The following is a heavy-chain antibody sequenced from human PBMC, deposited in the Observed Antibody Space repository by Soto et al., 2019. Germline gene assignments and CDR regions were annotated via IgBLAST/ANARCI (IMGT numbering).Heavy chain of an antibody. CDR3: AKDGTYQLLWSGSDY. D-gene: IGHD2-2*01. Sequence: GGSLRLSCAASGFTFSSYAMSWVRQAPGKGLEWVSAISGSGGSTYYADSVKGRFTISRDNSKNTLYLQMNSLRAEDTAVYYCAKDGTYQLLWSGSDYWGQGTLVTVSS. J-gene: IGHJ4*02. V-gene: IGHV3-23*01. CDR1: GFTFSSYA. CDR2: ISGSGGST.